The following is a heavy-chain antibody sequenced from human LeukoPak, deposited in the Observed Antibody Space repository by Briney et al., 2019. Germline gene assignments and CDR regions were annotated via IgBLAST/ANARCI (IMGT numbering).Heavy chain of an antibody. CDR2: IYYSGST. V-gene: IGHV4-59*08. CDR1: GGSISSYY. J-gene: IGHJ3*02. Sequence: SSETLSLTCTVSGGSISSYYWSWIRQPPGKGLEWIGYIYYSGSTNYNPSLKSRVTISVDTSKSQFSLKLSSVTAADTAVYYCARHTSRGSSGWTKLKDAFDIWGQGTMVTVSS. CDR3: ARHTSRGSSGWTKLKDAFDI. D-gene: IGHD6-19*01.